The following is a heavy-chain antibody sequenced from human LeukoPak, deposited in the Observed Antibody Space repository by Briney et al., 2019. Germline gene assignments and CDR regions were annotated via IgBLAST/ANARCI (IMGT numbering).Heavy chain of an antibody. CDR2: INPSGGST. V-gene: IGHV1-46*01. CDR1: GYTFTSYY. J-gene: IGHJ5*02. CDR3: AADLVAGFDP. Sequence: ASVKVSCKASGYTFTSYYMHWVRQAPGQGLEWMGIINPSGGSTSYAQKFQERVTITRDMSTSTAYMELSSLRSEDTAVYYCAADLVAGFDPWGQGTLVTVSS.